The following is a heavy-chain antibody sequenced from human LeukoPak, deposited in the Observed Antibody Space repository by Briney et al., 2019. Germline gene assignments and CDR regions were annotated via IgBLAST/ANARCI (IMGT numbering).Heavy chain of an antibody. Sequence: SPSETLSLTCTVSGGSISSSSYYWGWIRQPPGKGLEWIGSIYYSGSTYYNPSLKSRVTISVDTSKNQFSLELSSVTAADTAIYYCARGGYYGSGNDFRFDPWGQGTLVTVSS. CDR3: ARGGYYGSGNDFRFDP. J-gene: IGHJ5*02. D-gene: IGHD3-10*01. CDR1: GGSISSSSYY. V-gene: IGHV4-39*07. CDR2: IYYSGST.